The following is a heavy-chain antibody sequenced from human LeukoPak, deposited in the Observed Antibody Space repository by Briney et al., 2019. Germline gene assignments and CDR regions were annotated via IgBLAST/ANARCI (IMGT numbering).Heavy chain of an antibody. V-gene: IGHV4-4*02. Sequence: PSETLSLTCAVSGGSISSNNWWGWVRQPPGKGLEWIGEIYHSGSPNYNPSLKSRVTISVDKSRNHFSLNLSSVTAADTAVYYCARVNINNWHSCDYWGQGTLVTVSS. CDR1: GGSISSNNW. D-gene: IGHD1-1*01. CDR3: ARVNINNWHSCDY. CDR2: IYHSGSP. J-gene: IGHJ4*02.